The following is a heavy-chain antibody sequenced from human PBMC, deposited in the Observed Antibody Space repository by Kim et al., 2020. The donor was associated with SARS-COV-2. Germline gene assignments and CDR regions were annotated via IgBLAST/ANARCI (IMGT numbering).Heavy chain of an antibody. CDR3: VAAAGNTYYYYGMDV. Sequence: GGSLRLSCAASGFTFSGSAMHWVRQASGKGLEWVGRIRSKANSYATAYAASVKGRFTISRDDSKNTAYLQMNSLKTEDTAVYYCVAAAGNTYYYYGMDVWGQGTTVTVSS. D-gene: IGHD6-13*01. V-gene: IGHV3-73*01. CDR2: IRSKANSYAT. CDR1: GFTFSGSA. J-gene: IGHJ6*02.